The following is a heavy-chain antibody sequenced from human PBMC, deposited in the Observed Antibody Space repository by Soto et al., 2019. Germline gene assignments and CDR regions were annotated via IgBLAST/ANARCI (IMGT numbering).Heavy chain of an antibody. CDR2: INPSGGST. Sequence: ASVKFSCKASGGTFSSYAISWVRQAPGQGLEWMGIINPSGGSTSYAQKFQGRVTMTRDTSTSTVYMELSSLRSEDTAVYYCAGANRGYGLHFDYWGQGTLVTVSS. CDR1: GGTFSSYA. J-gene: IGHJ4*02. CDR3: AGANRGYGLHFDY. V-gene: IGHV1-46*01. D-gene: IGHD5-18*01.